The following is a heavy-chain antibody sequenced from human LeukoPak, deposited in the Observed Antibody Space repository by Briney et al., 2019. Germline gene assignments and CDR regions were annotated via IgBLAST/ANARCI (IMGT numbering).Heavy chain of an antibody. CDR3: ARGGDILTGYPDY. D-gene: IGHD3-9*01. J-gene: IGHJ4*02. V-gene: IGHV4-34*01. CDR1: SGPYSGYY. Sequence: KPSETLSLPCAVYSGPYSGYYWSGIRQPPGKGLEWIGEINHSGSTNYHPSLKSRVTISVDTSKNQFSLKLSSVTAADRAVYYCARGGDILTGYPDYWGQGTLVTVPS. CDR2: INHSGST.